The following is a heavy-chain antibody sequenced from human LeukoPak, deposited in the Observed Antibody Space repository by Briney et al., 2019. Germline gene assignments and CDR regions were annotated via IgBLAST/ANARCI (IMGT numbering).Heavy chain of an antibody. CDR2: IYSGGST. V-gene: IGHV3-66*01. Sequence: PGGSLRLSCAASGFTVSSNYMSWVRQAPGKGLEWVSVIYSGGSTYYADSVKGRFTISRDNSKSTLYLQMNSLRAEDTAVYYCAKDLYGDYQSDYWGQGTLVIVSS. J-gene: IGHJ4*02. CDR3: AKDLYGDYQSDY. CDR1: GFTVSSNY. D-gene: IGHD4-17*01.